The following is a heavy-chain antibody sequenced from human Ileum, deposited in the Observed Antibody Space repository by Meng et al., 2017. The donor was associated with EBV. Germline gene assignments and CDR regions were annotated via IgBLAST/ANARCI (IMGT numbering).Heavy chain of an antibody. V-gene: IGHV1-18*01. CDR3: ASNGDEVDY. D-gene: IGHD4-17*01. Sequence: QGPLVRSGGEVQKPGASVEVSCKASGYPFFNNGFSWVRQAPGQGLEWMGWISTFNGNTNYAQKFQGRLTVTTDTSTNTAYMELRNLRSDDTAVYYCASNGDEVDYWGQGTLVTVSS. CDR2: ISTFNGNT. J-gene: IGHJ4*02. CDR1: GYPFFNNG.